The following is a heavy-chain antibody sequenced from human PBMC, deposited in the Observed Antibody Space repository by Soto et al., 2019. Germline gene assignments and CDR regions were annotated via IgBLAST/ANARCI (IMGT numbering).Heavy chain of an antibody. CDR1: GFTFDDYA. Sequence: GGSLRLSCAASGFTFDDYAMHWVRQAPGKGLEWVSGISWSSGSIGYADSVKGRFTISRDNAKNTLYLQMNSLRAEDTAVYYCAKNHYYYDSSGLPIDYWGQGTLVTVSS. J-gene: IGHJ4*02. D-gene: IGHD3-22*01. V-gene: IGHV3-9*01. CDR3: AKNHYYYDSSGLPIDY. CDR2: ISWSSGSI.